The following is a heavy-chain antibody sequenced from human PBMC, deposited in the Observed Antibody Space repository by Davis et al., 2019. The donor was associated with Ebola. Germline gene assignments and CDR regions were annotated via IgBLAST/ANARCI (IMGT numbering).Heavy chain of an antibody. J-gene: IGHJ6*02. D-gene: IGHD2-2*01. CDR1: GFTFSSYA. CDR2: ISSNGGST. V-gene: IGHV3-64*01. Sequence: PGGSLRLSCAASGFTFSSYAMHWVRQAPGKGLEYVSAISSNGGSTYYANSVKGRFTISRDNSKNTLYLQMGSLRAEDMAVYYCAKTTIVVVPAANYGMDVWGQGTTVTVSS. CDR3: AKTTIVVVPAANYGMDV.